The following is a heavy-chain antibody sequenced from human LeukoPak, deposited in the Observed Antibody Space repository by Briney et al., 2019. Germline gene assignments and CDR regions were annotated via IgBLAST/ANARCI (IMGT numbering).Heavy chain of an antibody. CDR1: GFTFSSYS. CDR2: ISSSSSYI. J-gene: IGHJ3*02. D-gene: IGHD3-3*01. CDR3: AKETLEWSPPDI. V-gene: IGHV3-21*01. Sequence: GGSLRLSCAASGFTFSSYSMNWVRQAPGKGLEWVSSISSSSSYIYYADSVKGRFTISRDNAKNSLYLQMNSLRAEDTAVYYCAKETLEWSPPDIWGQGTTVTVSS.